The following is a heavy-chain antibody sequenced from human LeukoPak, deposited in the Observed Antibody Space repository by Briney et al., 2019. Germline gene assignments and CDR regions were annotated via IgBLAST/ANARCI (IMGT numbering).Heavy chain of an antibody. CDR1: GFTFSSYA. V-gene: IGHV3-23*01. Sequence: PGGSLRLSCAASGFTFSSYAMSWVRQAPGKGLDWVSVIGGSGDTTYYADSVKGRFTISRDNSKNTLYLQMNSLRAEDTAVYYCAKTFYYGSSGYCNFDYRGQGTLVTVSS. CDR2: IGGSGDTT. D-gene: IGHD3-22*01. CDR3: AKTFYYGSSGYCNFDY. J-gene: IGHJ4*02.